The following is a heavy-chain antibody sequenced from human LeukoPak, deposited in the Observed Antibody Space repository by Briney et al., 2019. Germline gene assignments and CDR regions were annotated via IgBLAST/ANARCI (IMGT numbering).Heavy chain of an antibody. D-gene: IGHD4-11*01. J-gene: IGHJ4*02. CDR1: GYTVSSFA. V-gene: IGHV3-23*01. CDR2: LSRSGGST. CDR3: AKGGDSNYDYFDY. Sequence: GGSLRLSCAASGYTVSSFAMSWVRQAPGKGLEWVSALSRSGGSTYYADFVKGRFTISRDNSKNTLYLQMNSLRAEDTAIYYCAKGGDSNYDYFDYWGQVTLVTVSS.